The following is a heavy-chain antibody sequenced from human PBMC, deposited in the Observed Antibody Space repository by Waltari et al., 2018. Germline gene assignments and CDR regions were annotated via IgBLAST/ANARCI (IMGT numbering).Heavy chain of an antibody. V-gene: IGHV5-10-1*01. CDR3: VRHRTTYPLEIDY. D-gene: IGHD2-2*01. CDR1: GYSVTSHW. J-gene: IGHJ4*02. Sequence: EVQLVQSGAEVKKPEESLRISCEGSGYSVTSHWISWVRQMPGKGLEWVGRIDPSDSFRNYGPAFEGHVTISVDQSLRTAYLQLDSLKASDTAIYYCVRHRTTYPLEIDYWGQGTLVSVAS. CDR2: IDPSDSFR.